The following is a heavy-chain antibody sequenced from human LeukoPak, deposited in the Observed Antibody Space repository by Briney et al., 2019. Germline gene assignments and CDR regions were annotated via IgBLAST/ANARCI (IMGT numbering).Heavy chain of an antibody. V-gene: IGHV3-48*03. Sequence: GGSLRLSCAASEFAFSVYEMYWVRQAPGKGLEWVSYISSSGGTRYYADSVKGRFTISRDNAKNSLYLQMNRLRGEDTAVSFCTTLTVASSFDYWGQGALVTVSS. CDR3: TTLTVASSFDY. D-gene: IGHD6-19*01. CDR2: ISSSGGTR. J-gene: IGHJ4*02. CDR1: EFAFSVYE.